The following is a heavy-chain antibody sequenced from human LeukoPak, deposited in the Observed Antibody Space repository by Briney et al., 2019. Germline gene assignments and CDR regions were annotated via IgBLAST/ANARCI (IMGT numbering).Heavy chain of an antibody. D-gene: IGHD6-13*01. CDR2: ISYDGSNK. Sequence: GGSLRLSCAASGFTFSSYAMHWVRQAPGKGLEWVAVISYDGSNKYYADSVKGRFTISRDNSKNTLYLRMNSLRAEDTAVYYCARDPRRIAAAGLDYWGQGTLVTVSS. CDR1: GFTFSSYA. V-gene: IGHV3-30*04. CDR3: ARDPRRIAAAGLDY. J-gene: IGHJ4*02.